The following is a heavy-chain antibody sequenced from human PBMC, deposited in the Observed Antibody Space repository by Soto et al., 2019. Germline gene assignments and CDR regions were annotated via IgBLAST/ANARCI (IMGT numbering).Heavy chain of an antibody. CDR3: STTVITAPLFEY. J-gene: IGHJ4*02. Sequence: EVQLVESGEGLVQPGGSLRLSCEGSGFTFSGHYMDWVRQAPGKGLEWLGRIRNKPNGHTTAYAASMKGRFTISRDDSKNLVYLQMNSLKSEDTALYYCSTTVITAPLFEYWGQGTLVAVSS. V-gene: IGHV3-72*01. CDR2: IRNKPNGHTT. CDR1: GFTFSGHY. D-gene: IGHD2-21*02.